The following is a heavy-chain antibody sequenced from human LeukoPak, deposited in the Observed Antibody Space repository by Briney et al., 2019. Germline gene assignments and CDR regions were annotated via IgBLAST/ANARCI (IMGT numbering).Heavy chain of an antibody. J-gene: IGHJ4*02. Sequence: ASVKVSCKASGYTFTGYYMHWVRQAPGQGLEWMGWINPNSGGTNYAQKFQGRVTMTRDTSISTAYRELSRLRSDDTAVYYCARVWRGYSYGLNYFDYWGQGTLVTVSS. CDR3: ARVWRGYSYGLNYFDY. CDR2: INPNSGGT. D-gene: IGHD5-18*01. V-gene: IGHV1-2*02. CDR1: GYTFTGYY.